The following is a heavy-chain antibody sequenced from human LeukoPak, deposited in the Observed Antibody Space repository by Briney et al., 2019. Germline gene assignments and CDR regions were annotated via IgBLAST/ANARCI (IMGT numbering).Heavy chain of an antibody. CDR1: GYSFTSYW. V-gene: IGHV5-51*01. CDR2: IYPGDSDT. CDR3: ASQYSSSWGGLNY. J-gene: IGHJ4*02. D-gene: IGHD6-13*01. Sequence: GESLKISCKGSGYSFTSYWIGWVRQMPGKGLEWMGIIYPGDSDTRYSPSFQGQVTISADKFISTAYLQWSSLKASDTAMYYCASQYSSSWGGLNYWGQGTLVTVSS.